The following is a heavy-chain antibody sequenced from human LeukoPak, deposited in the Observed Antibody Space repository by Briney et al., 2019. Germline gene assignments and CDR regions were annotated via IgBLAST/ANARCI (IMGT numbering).Heavy chain of an antibody. J-gene: IGHJ3*02. CDR3: VRHVARAFDI. V-gene: IGHV4-39*01. CDR2: IYYSGST. Sequence: PSETLSLTCTVSGGSISSSSYYWGWIRQPPGKGLEWIGSIYYSGSTYYSPSLKSRVTISIDTSKNQLSLKLSSVTAADTAVYSCVRHVARAFDIWGQGTKVTVSS. CDR1: GGSISSSSYY.